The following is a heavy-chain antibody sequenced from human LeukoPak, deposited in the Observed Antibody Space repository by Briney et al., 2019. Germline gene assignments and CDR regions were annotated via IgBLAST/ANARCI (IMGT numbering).Heavy chain of an antibody. CDR3: ARDNGSGSYYNEYYFDY. Sequence: WVRQAPGIGLERLGSIYYRWSTCYTPSINRRVTISVVTSKNQSSVQLSSVTAADTAVYYCARDNGSGSYYNEYYFDYWGQGTLVTVSS. CDR2: IYYRWST. V-gene: IGHV4-31*02. J-gene: IGHJ4*02. D-gene: IGHD3-10*01.